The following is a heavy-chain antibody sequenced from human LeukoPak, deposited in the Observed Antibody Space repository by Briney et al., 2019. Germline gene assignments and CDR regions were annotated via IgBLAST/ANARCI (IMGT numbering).Heavy chain of an antibody. J-gene: IGHJ1*01. Sequence: KPSETLSLTCAVYGGSLSGYYWSCIRQPPGKGLEWIGDINHSGSTNYNPSLKSRVTISVDTSKNQFSLKLSSVTAADTAVYYCARGPTRLYCISTSCKTYFQHWGQGTLVTVSS. CDR3: ARGPTRLYCISTSCKTYFQH. D-gene: IGHD2-2*01. CDR2: INHSGST. CDR1: GGSLSGYY. V-gene: IGHV4-34*01.